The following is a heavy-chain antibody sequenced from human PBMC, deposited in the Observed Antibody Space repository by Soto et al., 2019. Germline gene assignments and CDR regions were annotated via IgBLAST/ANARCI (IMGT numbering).Heavy chain of an antibody. CDR3: ARGGDNPSGYYYDMDV. V-gene: IGHV1-69*14. Sequence: QVHLVQSGAEVKKPGSSVRVSCKASGDTVSSYGIIWVRQAPGQGLECMGGILPMLGTANYAQKFKGRVTINAGKSTTPTYMKLSSLRPEDTAIYYCARGGDNPSGYYYDMDVWGQGTPVTVSS. CDR1: GDTVSSYG. D-gene: IGHD2-21*01. CDR2: ILPMLGTA. J-gene: IGHJ6*01.